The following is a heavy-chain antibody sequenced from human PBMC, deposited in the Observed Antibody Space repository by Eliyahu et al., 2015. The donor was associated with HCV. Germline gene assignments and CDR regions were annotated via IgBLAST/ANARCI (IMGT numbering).Heavy chain of an antibody. D-gene: IGHD3-10*01. J-gene: IGHJ6*02. CDR3: AGQRGLDGFDV. CDR1: GYSFTTFW. V-gene: IGHV5-10-1*03. CDR2: IAFSDSYT. Sequence: EVQLVQSEVEVKKSGESLTISCKGSGYSFTTFWISWVRQMPGKGLEWMGRIAFSDSYTNYNPSFQGHVTISLDKSITTAYLQLTSLKASDTAIYYCAGQRGLDGFDVWGQGTTVTVSS.